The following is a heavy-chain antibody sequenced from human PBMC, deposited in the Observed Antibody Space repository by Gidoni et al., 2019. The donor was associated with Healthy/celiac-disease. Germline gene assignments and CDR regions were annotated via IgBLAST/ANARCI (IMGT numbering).Heavy chain of an antibody. CDR1: GFTFSSYA. CDR2: ISGSGGST. Sequence: EVQLLEYGGGLVQPGGSLRLSCAASGFTFSSYAMSWVRQAPGKGLEWVSAISGSGGSTYYADSVKGRFTISRDNSKNTLYLQMNSLRAEDTAVYYCAKGDCSSTSCHHFDYWGQGTLVTVSS. J-gene: IGHJ4*02. D-gene: IGHD2-2*01. V-gene: IGHV3-23*01. CDR3: AKGDCSSTSCHHFDY.